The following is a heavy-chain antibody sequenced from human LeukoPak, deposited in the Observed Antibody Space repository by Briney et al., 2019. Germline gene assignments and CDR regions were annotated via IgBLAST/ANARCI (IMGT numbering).Heavy chain of an antibody. J-gene: IGHJ3*02. Sequence: GGSLRLSCAASGFTFSSYAMHWVRQAPGKGLEWVAVISYDGSNKYYADSVKGRFTISRDNSKSTLYLQMNSLRAEDTAVYYCARDGSVTDAFDIWGQGTMVTVSS. CDR1: GFTFSSYA. CDR3: ARDGSVTDAFDI. D-gene: IGHD3-10*01. V-gene: IGHV3-30*04. CDR2: ISYDGSNK.